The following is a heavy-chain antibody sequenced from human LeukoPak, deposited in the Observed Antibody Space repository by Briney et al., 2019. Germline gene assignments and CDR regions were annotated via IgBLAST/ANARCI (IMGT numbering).Heavy chain of an antibody. CDR1: GYSISSGYY. CDR3: ARDLRGYGDYVDY. D-gene: IGHD4-17*01. J-gene: IGHJ4*02. Sequence: PSETLSLTCTVSGYSISSGYYWGWIRQPPGKGLEWIGSIYYSGSTYYNPSLKSRVTISVDTSKNQFSLKLSSVTAADTAVYYCARDLRGYGDYVDYWGQGTLVSVSS. CDR2: IYYSGST. V-gene: IGHV4-38-2*02.